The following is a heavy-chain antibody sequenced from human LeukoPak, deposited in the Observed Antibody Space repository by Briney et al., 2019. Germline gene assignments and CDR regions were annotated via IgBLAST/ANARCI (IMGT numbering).Heavy chain of an antibody. D-gene: IGHD1-1*01. CDR1: GFTFGDYA. CDR3: ARDVTLWDNGSFDY. Sequence: PGGSLRLSCTASGFTFGDYAMSWVRQAPGKGLEWVSYISSSSSTIYYADSVKGRFTTSRDNAKNSLYLQMNSLRAEDTAVYYCARDVTLWDNGSFDYWGQGTLVTVSS. V-gene: IGHV3-48*01. J-gene: IGHJ4*02. CDR2: ISSSSSTI.